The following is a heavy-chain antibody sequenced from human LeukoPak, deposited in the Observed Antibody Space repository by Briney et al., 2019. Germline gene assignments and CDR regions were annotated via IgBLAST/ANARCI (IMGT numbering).Heavy chain of an antibody. Sequence: PGGSLRLSCAASGFTFSDYYMSWIRQAPGKGLEWVSYISSSGSTIYYADSVKGRFTISRDNAKNSLYLQVNSLRAEDTAVYYCASGDFWSGYPGYFDFWGQGTLVTVSS. J-gene: IGHJ4*02. D-gene: IGHD3-3*01. V-gene: IGHV3-11*01. CDR1: GFTFSDYY. CDR3: ASGDFWSGYPGYFDF. CDR2: ISSSGSTI.